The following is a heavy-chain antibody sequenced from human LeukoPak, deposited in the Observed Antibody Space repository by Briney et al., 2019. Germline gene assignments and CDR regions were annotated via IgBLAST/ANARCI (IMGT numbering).Heavy chain of an antibody. V-gene: IGHV4-38-2*02. CDR2: IYHSGST. CDR1: GYSISSGYY. Sequence: KPSETLSLTCSVSGYSISSGYYWGWIRQPPGKGLEWIGNIYHSGSTFYNPSLKSRVTISVDTSKNQFSLKLSSVTAADTAVYYCARAYYDFWSGYYTVWGQGTLVTVSS. CDR3: ARAYYDFWSGYYTV. D-gene: IGHD3-3*01. J-gene: IGHJ4*02.